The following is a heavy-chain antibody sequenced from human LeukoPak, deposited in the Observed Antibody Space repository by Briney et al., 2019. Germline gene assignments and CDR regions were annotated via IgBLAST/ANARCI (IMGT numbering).Heavy chain of an antibody. CDR3: AKGVSAVAGTGVFDY. V-gene: IGHV3-7*01. D-gene: IGHD6-19*01. Sequence: GGSLRLSCAASGFTFSTYWMNWFRQTPGKGLEWVAKIKSDGGEKDHVASVKGRFTISRDNSKNTLYLQMNSLRAEDTAVYYCAKGVSAVAGTGVFDYWGQGTLVTVSS. CDR1: GFTFSTYW. CDR2: IKSDGGEK. J-gene: IGHJ4*02.